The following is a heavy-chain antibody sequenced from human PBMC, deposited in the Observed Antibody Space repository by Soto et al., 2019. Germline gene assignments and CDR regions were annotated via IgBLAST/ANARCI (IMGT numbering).Heavy chain of an antibody. CDR2: TAYTGNT. CDR1: GGSITSYH. Sequence: SETLSLTCVVSGGSITSYHWSWTRQFPGKGLEWIAYTAYTGNTNYNPSLKSRVTISMDTSKNQFSLKLSSVTAADTAVYYCASLSAPDGDFDYWGQGTLVTVSS. V-gene: IGHV4-59*12. J-gene: IGHJ4*02. D-gene: IGHD3-16*02. CDR3: ASLSAPDGDFDY.